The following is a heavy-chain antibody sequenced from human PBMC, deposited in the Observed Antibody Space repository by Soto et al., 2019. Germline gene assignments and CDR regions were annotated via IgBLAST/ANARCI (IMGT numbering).Heavy chain of an antibody. D-gene: IGHD5-12*01. J-gene: IGHJ4*02. CDR2: IYDSGST. V-gene: IGHV4-59*01. CDR1: GGSISSYY. CDR3: ARDNGYSGYDPFDY. Sequence: QVQLQESGPGLVKPSETLSLTCTVSGGSISSYYWSWIRQPPGKGLEWIGYIYDSGSTNYNPSLKSRVTISVDTSKNQFSLELSSVTAADTAVYYCARDNGYSGYDPFDYWGQGTLVTVSS.